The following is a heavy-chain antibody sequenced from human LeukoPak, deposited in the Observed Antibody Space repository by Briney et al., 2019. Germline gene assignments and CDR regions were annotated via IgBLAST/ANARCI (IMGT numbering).Heavy chain of an antibody. D-gene: IGHD3-22*01. J-gene: IGHJ5*02. CDR3: ARREGAHYYDSSGYYWFDP. CDR2: IYYSGST. V-gene: IGHV4-39*01. CDR1: GGSFSSYY. Sequence: PSETLSLTCAVYGGSFSSYYWGWIRQPPGKGLEWIGSIYYSGSTYYNPSLKSRVTISVDTSKNQFSLKLSSVTAADTAVYYCARREGAHYYDSSGYYWFDPWGQGTLATVSS.